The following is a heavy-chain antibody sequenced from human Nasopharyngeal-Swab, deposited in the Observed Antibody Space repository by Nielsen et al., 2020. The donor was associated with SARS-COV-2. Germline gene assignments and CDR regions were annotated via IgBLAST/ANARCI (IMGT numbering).Heavy chain of an antibody. CDR1: GFTFSDYY. CDR3: AISSGYYYPGFDY. V-gene: IGHV3-11*01. Sequence: GESLKISCAASGFTFSDYYMSWIRQAPGKGLEWVSYISSSGSTIYYADSVKGRFTISRDNAKNSLYLQMNSLRAADTAVYYCAISSGYYYPGFDYWGQGTLVTVSS. CDR2: ISSSGSTI. D-gene: IGHD3-22*01. J-gene: IGHJ4*02.